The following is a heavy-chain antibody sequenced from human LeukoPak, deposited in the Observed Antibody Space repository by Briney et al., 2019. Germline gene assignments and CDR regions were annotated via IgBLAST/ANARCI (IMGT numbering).Heavy chain of an antibody. Sequence: GRSLRLSCAASGFTFDDYAMHWVRQAPGKGLEWVSGISWNSGSIGYADSVKGRFTISRDNAKNSLYLQMDSLRAEDTALYYCAKDSGYSSSWYPIWFDPWGQGTLVTVSS. D-gene: IGHD6-13*01. CDR2: ISWNSGSI. J-gene: IGHJ5*02. V-gene: IGHV3-9*01. CDR3: AKDSGYSSSWYPIWFDP. CDR1: GFTFDDYA.